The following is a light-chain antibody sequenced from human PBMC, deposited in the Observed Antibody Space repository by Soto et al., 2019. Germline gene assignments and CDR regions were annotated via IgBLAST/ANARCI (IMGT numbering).Light chain of an antibody. J-gene: IGKJ2*01. CDR2: DAS. V-gene: IGKV3-15*01. Sequence: EIVMTQSPATLSVSPGERATLSCRASQSVGGNLAWYQQRPGRAPRLLIYDASTRATDIPARFSGSGSATEFTLAISSLQSEDFALSYCQQYNNWPLYTVGEGTKLEIK. CDR1: QSVGGN. CDR3: QQYNNWPLYT.